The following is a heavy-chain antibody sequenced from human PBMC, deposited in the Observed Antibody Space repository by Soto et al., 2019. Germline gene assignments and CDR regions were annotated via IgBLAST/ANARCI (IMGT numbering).Heavy chain of an antibody. Sequence: QVQLVQSGAEVKKPGSSVKVSCKASGGTLSNYGIGWVRQAPGQGLEWMGGIIPVFGTPNYAQKFQGRVTITADESTTTVYMEVSSLTSEDTAVYYCGRGDATKIVVTTYYGMDVWGQGTTVTVSS. CDR1: GGTLSNYG. D-gene: IGHD3-22*01. CDR2: IIPVFGTP. V-gene: IGHV1-69*12. CDR3: GRGDATKIVVTTYYGMDV. J-gene: IGHJ6*02.